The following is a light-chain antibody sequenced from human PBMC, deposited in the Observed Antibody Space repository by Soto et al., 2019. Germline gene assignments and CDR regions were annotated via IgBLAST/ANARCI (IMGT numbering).Light chain of an antibody. V-gene: IGKV1-8*01. Sequence: IRMTQSPSSLSASAGDRVTITCRASQSISSYLDWYQQKPGKAPKLLIYAASTLQSGVPSRFSGSGSGTDFTLTISRLQPEDFATYYCQQNYSYPHTFGQGTKLEIK. CDR2: AAS. CDR3: QQNYSYPHT. J-gene: IGKJ2*01. CDR1: QSISSY.